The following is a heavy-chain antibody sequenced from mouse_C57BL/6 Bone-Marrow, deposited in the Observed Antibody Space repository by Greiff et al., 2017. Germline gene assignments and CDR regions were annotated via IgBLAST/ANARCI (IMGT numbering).Heavy chain of an antibody. CDR2: IYPGSGST. CDR3: ARTYYSNYWYFDV. D-gene: IGHD2-5*01. Sequence: VQLQQPGAELVKPGASVKMSCKSSGYNFPSYWITWVKKRPGQGLEWIGDIYPGSGSTNYNEKFKSKATLTVDTSSSTAYMQLSSLTSEDSAVYYCARTYYSNYWYFDVWGTGTTVTVSS. J-gene: IGHJ1*03. CDR1: GYNFPSYW. V-gene: IGHV1-55*01.